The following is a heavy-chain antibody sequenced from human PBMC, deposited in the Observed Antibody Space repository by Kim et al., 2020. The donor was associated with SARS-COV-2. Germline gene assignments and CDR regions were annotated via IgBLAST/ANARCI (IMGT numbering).Heavy chain of an antibody. V-gene: IGHV1-24*01. D-gene: IGHD3-10*01. J-gene: IGHJ4*02. CDR3: ATFYTRGELSPAWDY. Sequence: QKFQGRVTMTEDTSTDTAYMGLSSLRSEDTAVYYCATFYTRGELSPAWDYWGQGTLVTVSS.